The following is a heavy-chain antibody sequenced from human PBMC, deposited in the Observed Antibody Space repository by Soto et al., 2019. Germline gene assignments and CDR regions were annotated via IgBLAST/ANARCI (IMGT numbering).Heavy chain of an antibody. V-gene: IGHV3-21*04. CDR1: GFTLRTYT. J-gene: IGHJ4*02. Sequence: PGGSLRLSCAASGFTLRTYTMNWVRQAPGKGLEWVSSISISSSDRYYADSVRGRFTISRDNAKNALYLQMNSLRAEDTAVYYCVKDRGWLQPFDYWGQGTLVTVSS. D-gene: IGHD3-10*01. CDR2: ISISSSDR. CDR3: VKDRGWLQPFDY.